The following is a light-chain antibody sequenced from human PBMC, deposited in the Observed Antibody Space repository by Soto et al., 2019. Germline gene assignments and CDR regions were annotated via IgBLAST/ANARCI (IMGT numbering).Light chain of an antibody. CDR3: SSYSDNASLAV. CDR1: SSDVGGYNY. V-gene: IGLV2-14*01. J-gene: IGLJ3*02. CDR2: DVN. Sequence: QSVLTQPASVSGSPGQSITVSCTGTSSDVGGYNYVSWYQQFPGKAPKLIIYDVNNRPSGVSHRFSGSKSGNTASLTISGLRAEDEAEYHCSSYSDNASLAVFGGGTKLTVL.